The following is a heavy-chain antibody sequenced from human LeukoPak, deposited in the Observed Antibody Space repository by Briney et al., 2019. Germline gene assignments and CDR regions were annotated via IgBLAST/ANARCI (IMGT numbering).Heavy chain of an antibody. CDR2: IYYSGST. CDR3: ARHLEPPAHYDFWSGYPYYYYYYVDV. CDR1: GGSFSGYY. J-gene: IGHJ6*03. D-gene: IGHD3-3*01. Sequence: PSETLSLTCAVYGGSFSGYYWGWIRQPPGKGLEWIGSIYYSGSTNYNPSLKSRVTISVDTSKNQFSLKVSSVTAADTAVYYCARHLEPPAHYDFWSGYPYYYYYYVDVWGKGTTVTVSS. V-gene: IGHV4-34*01.